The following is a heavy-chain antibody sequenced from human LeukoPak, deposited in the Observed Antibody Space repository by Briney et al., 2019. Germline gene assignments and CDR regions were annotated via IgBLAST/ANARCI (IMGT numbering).Heavy chain of an antibody. Sequence: HSETLSLTCTVSGGSISSGSYYWGWIRQPAGNGLEWIGRIYTSGSTNYNPSLKSRVTISVDTCKNQFSLKLSSVTAADTAMYYWAIVSGYDWESFYDYWGQGSLVTVSS. CDR2: IYTSGST. CDR1: GGSISSGSYY. V-gene: IGHV4-61*02. J-gene: IGHJ4*02. D-gene: IGHD5-12*01. CDR3: AIVSGYDWESFYDY.